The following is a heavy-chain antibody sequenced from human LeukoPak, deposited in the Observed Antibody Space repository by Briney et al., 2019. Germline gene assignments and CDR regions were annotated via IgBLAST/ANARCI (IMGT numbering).Heavy chain of an antibody. CDR2: IIPILGIA. CDR3: AREWAGWEFAFDI. J-gene: IGHJ3*02. Sequence: GASVKVSCKASGGTFSSYVISWVRQAPGQGLEWMGRIIPILGIANYAQKFQGRVTITADKSTSTAYMELSSLRSEDTAVYYCAREWAGWEFAFDIWGQGTMVTVSS. D-gene: IGHD1-26*01. V-gene: IGHV1-69*04. CDR1: GGTFSSYV.